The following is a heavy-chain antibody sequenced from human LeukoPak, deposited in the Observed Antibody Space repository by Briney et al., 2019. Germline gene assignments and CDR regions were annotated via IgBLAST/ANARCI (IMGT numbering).Heavy chain of an antibody. CDR1: GGSISSYY. CDR2: IYYSGST. Sequence: PSETLSLTCTVSGGSISSYYWSWIRQPPGKGLEWIGHIYYSGSTNYNPSLKSRVTISVDTSKNQFSLKLSSVTAADTAVYYCARGDYYYYMDVWGKGTTVTVSS. CDR3: ARGDYYYYMDV. J-gene: IGHJ6*03. V-gene: IGHV4-59*01.